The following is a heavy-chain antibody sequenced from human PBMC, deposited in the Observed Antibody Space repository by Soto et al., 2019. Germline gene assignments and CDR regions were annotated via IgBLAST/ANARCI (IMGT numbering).Heavy chain of an antibody. V-gene: IGHV1-3*01. J-gene: IGHJ6*02. CDR3: AIGKGMEESYCYYGLDI. Sequence: ASVKVSCKASGYTFTTHAMHWVRQAPGQSLEWMGWINGGTGQTKHSQRFQGRVTITRDTCASPAYMELSSLRSEDTAVYYFAIGKGMEESYCYYGLDIWGQGTTVTVSS. D-gene: IGHD1-1*01. CDR1: GYTFTTHA. CDR2: INGGTGQT.